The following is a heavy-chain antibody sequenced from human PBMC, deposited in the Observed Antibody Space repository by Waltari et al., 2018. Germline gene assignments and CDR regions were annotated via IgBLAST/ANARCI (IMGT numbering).Heavy chain of an antibody. Sequence: EVQLVETGGGLIQPGGSLRLSCAASGFTVSSNYMRWVRQAPGKGLEWVSVIYSGGSTYYADSVKGRFTISRDNSKNTLYLQMNSLRAEDTAVYYCARDKFGDTYYFDYWGQGTLVTVSS. CDR3: ARDKFGDTYYFDY. CDR1: GFTVSSNY. V-gene: IGHV3-53*02. J-gene: IGHJ4*02. CDR2: IYSGGST. D-gene: IGHD3-16*01.